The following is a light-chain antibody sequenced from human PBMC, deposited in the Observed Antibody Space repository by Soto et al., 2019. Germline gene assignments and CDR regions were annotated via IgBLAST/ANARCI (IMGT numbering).Light chain of an antibody. Sequence: EIVLSPSPGTLSLSPVERATLSCRASQSVISYYLAWYQQKPGQAPRLLIYGASTRATGIPARFSGSGSGTDFTLTISSLEPEDFALYDCQQRNTWPPITFGQGTRLEIK. CDR3: QQRNTWPPIT. J-gene: IGKJ5*01. CDR2: GAS. V-gene: IGKV3-11*01. CDR1: QSVISY.